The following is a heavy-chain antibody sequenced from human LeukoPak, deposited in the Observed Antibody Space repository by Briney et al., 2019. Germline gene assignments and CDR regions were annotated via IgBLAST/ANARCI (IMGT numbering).Heavy chain of an antibody. CDR1: GFTFSSYG. D-gene: IGHD3-3*01. Sequence: GGSLRLSCAASGFTFSSYGMHWVRQAPGKGLEWVAVIWYHGSNKYYADCVKGRFTISRDNSKNTVYLQMSSLRAEETAVYYCARDPRVVMDPDAFDIWGQGTMVTVSS. V-gene: IGHV3-33*08. J-gene: IGHJ3*02. CDR2: IWYHGSNK. CDR3: ARDPRVVMDPDAFDI.